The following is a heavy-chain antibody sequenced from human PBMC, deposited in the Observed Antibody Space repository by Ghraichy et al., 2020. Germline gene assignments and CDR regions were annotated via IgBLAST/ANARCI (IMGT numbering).Heavy chain of an antibody. Sequence: GGSLRLSCAASGFTFSSYAMSWVRQAPGKGLEWVSAISGSGGSTYYADSVKGRFTISRDNSKNTLYLQMNSLRAEDTAVYYCAKMGISVEYPGTELEYGMDVWGQGTTVTVSS. CDR2: ISGSGGST. CDR1: GFTFSSYA. CDR3: AKMGISVEYPGTELEYGMDV. J-gene: IGHJ6*02. D-gene: IGHD2-2*01. V-gene: IGHV3-23*01.